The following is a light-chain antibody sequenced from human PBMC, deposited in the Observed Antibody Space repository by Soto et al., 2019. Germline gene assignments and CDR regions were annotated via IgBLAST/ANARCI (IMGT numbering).Light chain of an antibody. V-gene: IGKV1-5*03. Sequence: DIHMTQSPSPLSASVGDRVTITCRASQSIGNSLAWYQHKAGKAPNLLIYRATSLERGVPSRFSGSGSGTEFTLAISGLQPDDFATYYSQQYNSDPRTFGQGTKVE. CDR2: RAT. J-gene: IGKJ1*01. CDR1: QSIGNS. CDR3: QQYNSDPRT.